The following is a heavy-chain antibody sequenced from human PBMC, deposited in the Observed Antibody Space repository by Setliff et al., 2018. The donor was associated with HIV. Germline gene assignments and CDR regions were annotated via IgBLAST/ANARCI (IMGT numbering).Heavy chain of an antibody. CDR3: ANPALGATTWDYFDY. D-gene: IGHD1-26*01. V-gene: IGHV1-18*01. CDR1: GYTFTIYG. J-gene: IGHJ4*02. CDR2: ISGHSDSR. Sequence: GASVKVSCKASGYTFTIYGITWVRQAPGQGLEWMGWISGHSDSRKYGQKFDGRVTLTMDTSTSTAYMELMKLTPDDTAVYYCANPALGATTWDYFDYWGQGTLVTVSS.